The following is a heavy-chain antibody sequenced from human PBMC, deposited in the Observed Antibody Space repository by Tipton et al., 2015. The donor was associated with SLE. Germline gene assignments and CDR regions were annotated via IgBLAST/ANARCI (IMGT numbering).Heavy chain of an antibody. J-gene: IGHJ4*02. V-gene: IGHV4-34*01. CDR1: GGSFSGYY. Sequence: GLVKPSETLSLTCAVYGGSFSGYYWSWIRQPPGKGLEWIGEINHSGSTNYNPSLKSRVTISVDTSKNQFSLKLSSVTAADTAVYYCARAGSSGWHRDFDYWGQGTLVTVSS. CDR2: INHSGST. CDR3: ARAGSSGWHRDFDY. D-gene: IGHD6-19*01.